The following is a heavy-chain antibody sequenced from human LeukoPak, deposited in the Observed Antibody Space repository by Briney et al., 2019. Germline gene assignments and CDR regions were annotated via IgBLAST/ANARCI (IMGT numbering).Heavy chain of an antibody. CDR3: TSDGGHCYAMDF. CDR1: EFTFSNYH. CDR2: ISSRSKAI. Sequence: GGSLRLSCAASEFTFSNYHMNWVRQAPGKGLEWVSYISSRSKAIYYADSVKGRFTIFRDNDKSSLYLQINSLRAEDTAVYYCTSDGGHCYAMDFWGQGTLVNVSS. J-gene: IGHJ4*02. V-gene: IGHV3-48*03. D-gene: IGHD2-2*01.